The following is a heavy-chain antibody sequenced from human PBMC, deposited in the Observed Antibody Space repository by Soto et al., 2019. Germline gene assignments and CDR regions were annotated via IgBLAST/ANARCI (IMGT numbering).Heavy chain of an antibody. CDR3: ATAVVARGSSWYYFDY. Sequence: ASVKVSCKVSGYTLTELSMHWVRQAPGKGLEWMGGFDPEDGETIYAQKFQGRVTMTEDTSTDTAYMELSSLRSEDTAVYYCATAVVARGSSWYYFDYWGQGTLVTVSS. CDR2: FDPEDGET. V-gene: IGHV1-24*01. D-gene: IGHD6-13*01. J-gene: IGHJ4*02. CDR1: GYTLTELS.